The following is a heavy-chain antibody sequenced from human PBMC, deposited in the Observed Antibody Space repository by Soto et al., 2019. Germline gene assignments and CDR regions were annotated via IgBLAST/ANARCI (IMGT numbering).Heavy chain of an antibody. D-gene: IGHD3-22*01. Sequence: QVQLQESGPGLVKPSQTLSLTCTVSGGSISSGDYYWSWIRQPPGKGLEWIGYIYYSGSTYYNPSLKSRVTISVDTSKNQFSLKLSSVTAADTAVYYCARDHPIYYDSSGPFDYWGQGTLVTVSS. V-gene: IGHV4-30-4*01. J-gene: IGHJ4*02. CDR1: GGSISSGDYY. CDR2: IYYSGST. CDR3: ARDHPIYYDSSGPFDY.